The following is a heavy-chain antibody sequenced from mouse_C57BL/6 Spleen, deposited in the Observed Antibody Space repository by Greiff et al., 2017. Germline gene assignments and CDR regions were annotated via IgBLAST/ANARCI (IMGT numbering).Heavy chain of an antibody. Sequence: EVQLQQSGPELVKPGASVKMSCKASGYTFTDYNMHWVKQSPGKSLEWIGYINPNNGGTSYNQKFKGKATLTVNKSSSTAYMELRSLTSEDSAVYYCARWYYGSIYFDYWGQGTTLTVSS. J-gene: IGHJ2*01. CDR3: ARWYYGSIYFDY. D-gene: IGHD1-1*01. CDR1: GYTFTDYN. V-gene: IGHV1-22*01. CDR2: INPNNGGT.